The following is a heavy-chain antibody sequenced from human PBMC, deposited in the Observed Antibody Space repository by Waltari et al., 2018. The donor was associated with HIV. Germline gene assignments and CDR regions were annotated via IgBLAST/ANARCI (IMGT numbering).Heavy chain of an antibody. CDR3: ARDGVRRSSSWAGDWFDP. CDR2: INPNSGGT. CDR1: GYTSTGYY. Sequence: QVQLVQSGAELKKPGASVKVSCKASGYTSTGYYMPWVRQAPGQGLEWMGWINPNSGGTNYAQKSQCRVTMTRDTSISTAYMELSRLRSDDTAVYYCARDGVRRSSSWAGDWFDPWGQGTLVTVSS. J-gene: IGHJ5*02. D-gene: IGHD6-6*01. V-gene: IGHV1-2*02.